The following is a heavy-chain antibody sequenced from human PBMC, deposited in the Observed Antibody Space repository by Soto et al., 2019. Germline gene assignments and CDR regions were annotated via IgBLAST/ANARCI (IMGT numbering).Heavy chain of an antibody. Sequence: PGWSLRLSCAATGFTFSTYWMHWVRQGPGKGLVWVSVISTDGSSTNYADSVKGRFTISRDNAKSTLYLQMNSLRAEDTAVYYCARATGSNYPFDYGGQGSLVXVSS. CDR1: GFTFSTYW. CDR2: ISTDGSST. D-gene: IGHD4-4*01. V-gene: IGHV3-74*01. CDR3: ARATGSNYPFDY. J-gene: IGHJ4*02.